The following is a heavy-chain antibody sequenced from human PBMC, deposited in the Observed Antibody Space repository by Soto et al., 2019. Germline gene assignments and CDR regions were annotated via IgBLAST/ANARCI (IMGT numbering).Heavy chain of an antibody. J-gene: IGHJ6*02. CDR3: AKIFGTAAAGTYHVDGVDV. CDR2: ISGSGSST. D-gene: IGHD6-13*01. Sequence: GGSLRLPSAASGFTFSSYAMSRVPHAPGMGLGLVSAISGSGSSTYYADSVKGRFTISIDNSKNTLYLQMSSLRAEDTAVYYCAKIFGTAAAGTYHVDGVDVWGQGATVTVSS. V-gene: IGHV3-23*01. CDR1: GFTFSSYA.